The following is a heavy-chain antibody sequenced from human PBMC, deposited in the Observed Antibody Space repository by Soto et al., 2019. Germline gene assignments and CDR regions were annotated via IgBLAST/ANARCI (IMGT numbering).Heavy chain of an antibody. CDR1: GFSLSSSD. Sequence: PXGSLILSCATAGFSLSSSDMTWVRQAPGRGLEYVSSINYSGRYMFYAGSLRGRFTVSRDNAKNSLYLQMNSLRAEDTAVYYCARKSSSDSTGYDYFDYWGQGTLVTVSS. CDR3: ARKSSSDSTGYDYFDY. CDR2: INYSGRYM. D-gene: IGHD3-22*01. J-gene: IGHJ4*02. V-gene: IGHV3-21*06.